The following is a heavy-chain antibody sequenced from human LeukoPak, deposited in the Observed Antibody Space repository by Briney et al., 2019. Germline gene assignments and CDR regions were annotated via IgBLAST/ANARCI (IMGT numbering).Heavy chain of an antibody. CDR3: ARVGRTALGEPFDY. D-gene: IGHD1-26*01. J-gene: IGHJ4*02. CDR1: GYTFTDYY. V-gene: IGHV1-2*02. CDR2: INPNSGGT. Sequence: GASVKVSCKASGYTFTDYYMHWVRQAPGQGLEWMGWINPNSGGTNYAQKFQGRVTMTRDTSISTAHMELSRLRSDDTAVYYCARVGRTALGEPFDYWGQGTLVTVSS.